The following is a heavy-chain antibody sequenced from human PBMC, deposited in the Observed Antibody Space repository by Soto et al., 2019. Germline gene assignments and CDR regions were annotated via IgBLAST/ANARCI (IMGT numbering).Heavy chain of an antibody. CDR1: GYTLISYG. V-gene: IGHV1-18*01. Sequence: ASVKVSCKASGYTLISYGITWVRQAPGQGLEWMGWINTYNGHSKYAQNLQDRVTMTADTSTNTAYMELSSLRSEDTAVYYCASTKYDSSAYYYWYLGLWGRGTLVTVSS. CDR2: INTYNGHS. J-gene: IGHJ2*01. D-gene: IGHD3-22*01. CDR3: ASTKYDSSAYYYWYLGL.